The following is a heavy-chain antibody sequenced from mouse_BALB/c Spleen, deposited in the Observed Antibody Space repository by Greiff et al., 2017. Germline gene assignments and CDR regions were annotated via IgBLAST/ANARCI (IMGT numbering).Heavy chain of an antibody. CDR3: TRRIYYDYGEGYYAMDY. V-gene: IGHV1S22*01. CDR2: IYPGSGST. D-gene: IGHD2-4*01. Sequence: LQQPGSELVRPGASVKLSCKASGYTFTSYWMHWVKQRPGQGLEWIGNIYPGSGSTNYDEKFKSKATLTVDTSSSTAYMQLSSLTSEDSAGYYCTRRIYYDYGEGYYAMDYWGQGTSVTVSS. CDR1: GYTFTSYW. J-gene: IGHJ4*01.